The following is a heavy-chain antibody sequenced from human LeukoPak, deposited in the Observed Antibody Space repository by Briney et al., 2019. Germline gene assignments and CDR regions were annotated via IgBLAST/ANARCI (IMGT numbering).Heavy chain of an antibody. D-gene: IGHD3-22*01. Sequence: PSETLSLTCAVYGGSLSGYYWSWIRQPPGKGLEWIGEINHSGSTNYNPSLKSRVTISVDTSKNQFSLKLSSVTAADTAVYYCARGRYYDSSGYYQLPDASAFDYWGQGTLVTVSS. CDR2: INHSGST. CDR3: ARGRYYDSSGYYQLPDASAFDY. J-gene: IGHJ4*02. CDR1: GGSLSGYY. V-gene: IGHV4-34*01.